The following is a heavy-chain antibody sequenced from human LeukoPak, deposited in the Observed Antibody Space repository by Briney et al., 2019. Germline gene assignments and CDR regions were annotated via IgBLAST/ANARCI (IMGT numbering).Heavy chain of an antibody. CDR3: ATERLYGPFDI. CDR1: GDSISSYY. CDR2: IYYSGST. V-gene: IGHV4-59*08. J-gene: IGHJ3*02. D-gene: IGHD1-1*01. Sequence: SETLSLTCTVSGDSISSYYWNWIRQPPGKGLEWIGYIYYSGSTNYNPSLKSRVTISVDTSKNQFSLKLGSVTAADTAVYYCATERLYGPFDIWGQGTMVTVSS.